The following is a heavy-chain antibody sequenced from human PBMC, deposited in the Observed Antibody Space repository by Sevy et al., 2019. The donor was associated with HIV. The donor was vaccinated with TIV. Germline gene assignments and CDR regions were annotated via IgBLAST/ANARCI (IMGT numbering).Heavy chain of an antibody. Sequence: GGSLRLSCAASGFTFSSYAMSWVRQAPGKGLEWVSAISGSGGSTYYADSVKGRFTISRDNSKNTLYLQMNSLRAEDTAVYYCAKRQIVAGYYDWFDPWVQGTLVTVSS. CDR2: ISGSGGST. CDR1: GFTFSSYA. J-gene: IGHJ5*02. D-gene: IGHD3-22*01. V-gene: IGHV3-23*01. CDR3: AKRQIVAGYYDWFDP.